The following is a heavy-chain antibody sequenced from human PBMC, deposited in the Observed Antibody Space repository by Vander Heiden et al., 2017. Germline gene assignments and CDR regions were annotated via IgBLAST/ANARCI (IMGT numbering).Heavy chain of an antibody. V-gene: IGHV3-53*01. CDR3: ARGGGLAAGY. J-gene: IGHJ4*02. Sequence: EVQLVESGGGLIQPGGSLRLSCAASGVTVSNNYMRWVRQAPGKGLEWVSLIYSGVSTYYADSVKGRFTISRDNSKNTVYLQMNSLRADDTAVYYCARGGGLAAGYWGQGTRVTVSS. CDR1: GVTVSNNY. CDR2: IYSGVST. D-gene: IGHD6-13*01.